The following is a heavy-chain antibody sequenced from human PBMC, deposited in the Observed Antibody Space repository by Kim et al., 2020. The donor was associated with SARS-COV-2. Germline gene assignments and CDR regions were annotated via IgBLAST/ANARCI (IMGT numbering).Heavy chain of an antibody. V-gene: IGHV4-34*01. CDR2: INQSGST. Sequence: SETLSLTCAVYGGSFSGYYWSWIRQPPGKGLEWIGEINQSGSTNYNPTLKSRVTISIDTSRNQFSLKLSSVTAAATALYYCARGRSWYFDLWGRGTLVTVSS. CDR3: ARGRSWYFDL. J-gene: IGHJ2*01. CDR1: GGSFSGYY.